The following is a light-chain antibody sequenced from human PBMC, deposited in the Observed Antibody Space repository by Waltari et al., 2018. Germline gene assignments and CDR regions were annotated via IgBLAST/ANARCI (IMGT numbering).Light chain of an antibody. CDR1: QNIGYS. V-gene: IGKV3-15*01. CDR2: DAS. CDR3: QYYNDWPPYN. Sequence: EIILTQSPATLSVSPGDRASLSCRASQNIGYSLAWYQQKPGQVPSLLIYDASTRATGISDRFRGSGSGTEFTLTINGLQSEDFAVYYCQYYNDWPPYNFGQGTKVEIK. J-gene: IGKJ2*01.